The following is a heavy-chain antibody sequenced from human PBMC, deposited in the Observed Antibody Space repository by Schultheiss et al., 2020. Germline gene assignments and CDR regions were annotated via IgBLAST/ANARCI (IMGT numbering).Heavy chain of an antibody. CDR2: IYTSGYT. V-gene: IGHV4-4*07. D-gene: IGHD6-19*01. Sequence: SQTLSLTCTVSGGSISSYYWSWIRQSAGKGLEWIGRIYTSGYTNYNPSLKSRVTISVDTSKNQFSLKLSSVTAADTAVYYCARVQAVAGGGWFDPWGQGTLVTVSS. J-gene: IGHJ5*02. CDR1: GGSISSYY. CDR3: ARVQAVAGGGWFDP.